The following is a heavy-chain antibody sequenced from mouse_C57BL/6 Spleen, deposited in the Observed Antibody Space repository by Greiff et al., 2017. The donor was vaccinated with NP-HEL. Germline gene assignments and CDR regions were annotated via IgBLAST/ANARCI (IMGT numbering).Heavy chain of an antibody. Sequence: VKLQESDAELVKPGASVKISCKVSGYTFTDHTIHWMKQRPEQGLEWIGYIYPRDGSTKYNEKFKGKATLTADKSSSTAYMQLNSLTSEDSAVYFCARSKHDYDYAMDYWGQGTSVTVSS. CDR2: IYPRDGST. D-gene: IGHD2-4*01. J-gene: IGHJ4*01. V-gene: IGHV1-78*01. CDR3: ARSKHDYDYAMDY. CDR1: GYTFTDHT.